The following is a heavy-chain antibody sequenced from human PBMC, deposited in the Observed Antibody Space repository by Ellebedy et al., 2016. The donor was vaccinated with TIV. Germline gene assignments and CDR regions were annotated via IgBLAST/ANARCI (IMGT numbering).Heavy chain of an antibody. Sequence: SETLSLTCTVSGGSISSSSYYWGWIRQPPGKGLEWIGTIYQTGSTNYNPSLKSRVTISVDTSKNQFSLKLSSVTAADTAVYYCARGGNDYYGSGSTRFDPWGQGTLVTVSS. V-gene: IGHV4-39*07. J-gene: IGHJ5*02. CDR3: ARGGNDYYGSGSTRFDP. CDR1: GGSISSSSYY. CDR2: IYQTGST. D-gene: IGHD3-10*01.